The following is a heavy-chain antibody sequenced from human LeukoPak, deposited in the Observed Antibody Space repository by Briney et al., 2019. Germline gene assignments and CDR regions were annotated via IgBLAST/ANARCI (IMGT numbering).Heavy chain of an antibody. V-gene: IGHV4-39*07. CDR2: INHSGST. D-gene: IGHD2-21*01. J-gene: IGHJ6*03. CDR3: ARGSVANYYYYYMDV. CDR1: GGSISSGDYS. Sequence: PSETLSLTCTVSGGSISSGDYSWSWIRQHPGKGLEWIGEINHSGSTNYNPPLKSRVTISVDTSKNQFSLKLSSVTAADTAVYYCARGSVANYYYYYMDVWGKGTTVTVSS.